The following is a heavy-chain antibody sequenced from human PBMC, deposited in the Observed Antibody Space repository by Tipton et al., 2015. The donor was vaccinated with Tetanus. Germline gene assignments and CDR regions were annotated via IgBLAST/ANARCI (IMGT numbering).Heavy chain of an antibody. CDR3: ARIPVGATLDP. V-gene: IGHV4-61*01. Sequence: TLSLTCTVSGGSVSSSTYYWSWVRQPPGKGPEWIAYISYSGDTNYNPSLKSRVTILIDTFKNQFSLKVKSVTAADTAVYYCARIPVGATLDPWGQGTLVTVSS. J-gene: IGHJ5*02. CDR2: ISYSGDT. CDR1: GGSVSSSTYY. D-gene: IGHD6-19*01.